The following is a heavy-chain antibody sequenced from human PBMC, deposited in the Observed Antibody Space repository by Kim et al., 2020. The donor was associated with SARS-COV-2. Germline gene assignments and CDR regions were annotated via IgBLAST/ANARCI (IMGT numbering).Heavy chain of an antibody. CDR3: TVCIAAAYDAFDI. CDR1: GGSISSSSYY. V-gene: IGHV4-39*01. CDR2: IYYSGST. J-gene: IGHJ3*02. Sequence: SETLSLTCTVSGGSISSSSYYWGWIRQPPGKGLEWIGSIYYSGSTYYNPSLKSRVTISVDTSKNQFSLKLSSVTAADTAVYYCTVCIAAAYDAFDIWGQGTLVPGSP. D-gene: IGHD6-25*01.